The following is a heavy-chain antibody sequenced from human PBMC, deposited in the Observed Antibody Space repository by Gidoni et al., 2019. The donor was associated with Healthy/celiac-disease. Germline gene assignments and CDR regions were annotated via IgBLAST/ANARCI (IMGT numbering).Heavy chain of an antibody. CDR3: ARLKMIAAADY. J-gene: IGHJ4*02. CDR1: GGSFSGYY. D-gene: IGHD6-13*01. Sequence: QVQLQQWGAGLLKPSETLSLTCAVYGGSFSGYYWSWIRQPPGKGLELIGEINHSGSTNYNPSLKSRFTISVDTSKNQFSLKLSSVTAADTAVYYCARLKMIAAADYWGQGTLVTVSS. V-gene: IGHV4-34*01. CDR2: INHSGST.